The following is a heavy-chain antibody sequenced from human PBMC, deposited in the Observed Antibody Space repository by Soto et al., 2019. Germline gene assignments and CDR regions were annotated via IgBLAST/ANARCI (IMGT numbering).Heavy chain of an antibody. Sequence: GGSLRLSCAASGFTFSSYAMHWVRQAPGKGLEWVAVISYDGSNKYYADSVKGRFTISRDNSKNTLYLQMNSLRAEDTAVYYCACPKFTIFVPRLDYWGQGTLVTVSS. J-gene: IGHJ4*02. CDR2: ISYDGSNK. V-gene: IGHV3-30-3*01. CDR3: ACPKFTIFVPRLDY. D-gene: IGHD3-3*01. CDR1: GFTFSSYA.